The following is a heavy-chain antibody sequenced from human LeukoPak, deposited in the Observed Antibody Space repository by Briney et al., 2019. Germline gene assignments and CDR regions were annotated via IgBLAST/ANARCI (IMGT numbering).Heavy chain of an antibody. J-gene: IGHJ4*02. CDR3: ARGGIAARDPYFDY. Sequence: GASVKVSCKASGGTFSSYAISWVRQAPGQGLEWMGGIISIFGTANYAQKFQGRVTITTDESTSTAYMELSSLRSEDTAVYYCARGGIAARDPYFDYWGQGTLVTVSS. D-gene: IGHD6-6*01. CDR2: IISIFGTA. CDR1: GGTFSSYA. V-gene: IGHV1-69*05.